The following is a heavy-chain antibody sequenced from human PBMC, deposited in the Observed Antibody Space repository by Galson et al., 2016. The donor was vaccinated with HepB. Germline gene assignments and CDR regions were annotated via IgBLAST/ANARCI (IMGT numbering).Heavy chain of an antibody. CDR2: ITIDGSTT. CDR1: GFTFSHYW. Sequence: SLRLSCAASGFTFSHYWMHWVRQAPGKGLVWVSHITIDGSTTTYADSVKGRFTISRENAKNTLYLQMNSLRAEDTAVYYCARDLWRGGRVDYWGQGTLVTVSS. J-gene: IGHJ4*02. V-gene: IGHV3-74*01. CDR3: ARDLWRGGRVDY. D-gene: IGHD4-23*01.